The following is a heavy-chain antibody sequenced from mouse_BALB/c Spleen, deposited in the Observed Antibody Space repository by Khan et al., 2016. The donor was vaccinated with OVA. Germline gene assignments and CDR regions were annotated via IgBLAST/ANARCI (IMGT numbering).Heavy chain of an antibody. Sequence: QVQLQQSGAELVRPGVSVKISCKASGYTFTDYAMHWVKQRHAKSLEWIGVISTNYGDADYNQKFQGKASMTVDRSSSTVYMELARLTSEDSAIYNCVRGGKFAYWGQGTLVTVSA. V-gene: IGHV1S137*01. D-gene: IGHD1-1*02. CDR1: GYTFTDYA. CDR2: ISTNYGDA. CDR3: VRGGKFAY. J-gene: IGHJ3*01.